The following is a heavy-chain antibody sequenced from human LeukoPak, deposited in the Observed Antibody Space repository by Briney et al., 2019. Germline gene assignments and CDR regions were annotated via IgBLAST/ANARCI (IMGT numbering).Heavy chain of an antibody. D-gene: IGHD3-22*01. V-gene: IGHV4-59*01. J-gene: IGHJ3*02. CDR3: AKYYYNRSGNTPYFFDI. CDR2: ISYSGST. Sequence: SETLSLTCTVSGGSISSYFWSWIRQPPGKGLEWIGYISYSGSTTYNPSLKSRVSISVDTSKNQFSLRLSSVTAADTAVYYCAKYYYNRSGNTPYFFDIGGKGTRVTAPS. CDR1: GGSISSYF.